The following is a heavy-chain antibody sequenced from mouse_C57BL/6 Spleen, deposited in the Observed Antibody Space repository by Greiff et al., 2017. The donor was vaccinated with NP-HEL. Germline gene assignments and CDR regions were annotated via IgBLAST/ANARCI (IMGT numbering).Heavy chain of an antibody. V-gene: IGHV1-55*01. J-gene: IGHJ4*01. CDR1: GYTFTSYW. CDR2: IYPGSGST. D-gene: IGHD1-1*01. Sequence: QVQLQQPGAELVKPGASVKMSCKASGYTFTSYWITWVKQRPGQGLEWIGDIYPGSGSTNYNEKFNSKATLTVDTSSSTAYMQLSSLTSEDSAVYYCARSSPLYYYGSSHYYAMDYWGQGTSVTVSS. CDR3: ARSSPLYYYGSSHYYAMDY.